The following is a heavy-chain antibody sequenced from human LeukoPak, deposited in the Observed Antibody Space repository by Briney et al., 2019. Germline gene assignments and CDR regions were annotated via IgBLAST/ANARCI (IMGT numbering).Heavy chain of an antibody. Sequence: PGGPLRLSCAASGFTFSSYAMHWVRQAPGKGLEWLAVISYDGSNKYYADSVKGRFTISRDNSKNTLYLQMNSLRAEDTAVYYCATEVVVAATGGYYFDYWGQGTLVTVSS. V-gene: IGHV3-30-3*01. CDR2: ISYDGSNK. D-gene: IGHD2-15*01. CDR3: ATEVVVAATGGYYFDY. CDR1: GFTFSSYA. J-gene: IGHJ4*02.